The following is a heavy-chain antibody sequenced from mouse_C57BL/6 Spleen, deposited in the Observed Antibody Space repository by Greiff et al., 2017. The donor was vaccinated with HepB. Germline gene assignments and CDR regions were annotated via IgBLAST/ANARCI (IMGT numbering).Heavy chain of an antibody. D-gene: IGHD2-3*01. CDR1: GFNIKDYY. Sequence: EVQLQQSGAELVRPGASVKLSCTASGFNIKDYYMHWVKLRPEQGLEWIGRIDPEDGDTEYAPKFQGKATMTADTSSNTAYLQLSSLTSEDTAVYYCTRWLLNYFDYGGQGTTLTVSS. V-gene: IGHV14-1*01. J-gene: IGHJ2*01. CDR3: TRWLLNYFDY. CDR2: IDPEDGDT.